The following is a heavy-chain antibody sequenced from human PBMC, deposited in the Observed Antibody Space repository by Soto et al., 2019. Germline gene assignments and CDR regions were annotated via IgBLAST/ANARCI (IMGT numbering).Heavy chain of an antibody. Sequence: EVELLQSGGGLVQPGRSLRLSCAASGFTFRNYVMSWVRQAPGKGLEWVSAITGSGDTTYYADSVKGRFTISRANSQNTLYLQMSSLRAEDTAVYYCARWDVLTWYRKSFDFWGQGSLVTVSS. CDR2: ITGSGDTT. V-gene: IGHV3-23*01. J-gene: IGHJ4*02. D-gene: IGHD1-26*01. CDR1: GFTFRNYV. CDR3: ARWDVLTWYRKSFDF.